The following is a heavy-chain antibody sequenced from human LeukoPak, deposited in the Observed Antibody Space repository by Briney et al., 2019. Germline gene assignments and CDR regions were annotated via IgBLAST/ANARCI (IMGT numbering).Heavy chain of an antibody. CDR1: GFTFSSYA. Sequence: PGVSLRLSCAASGFTFSSYAMTWVRQAPGKGLEWVSAISHSGGSTYYADSVKGRFTISRDNSKNTLYLQMNSLRAEDTAVYYCAKADPTYYYGSGSYWASPFDYWGQGTLVTVSS. J-gene: IGHJ4*02. V-gene: IGHV3-23*01. CDR2: ISHSGGST. CDR3: AKADPTYYYGSGSYWASPFDY. D-gene: IGHD3-10*01.